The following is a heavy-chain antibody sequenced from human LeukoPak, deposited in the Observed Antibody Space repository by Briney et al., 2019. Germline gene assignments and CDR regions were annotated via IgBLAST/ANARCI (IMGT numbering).Heavy chain of an antibody. Sequence: KPSETLSLTCTVSGGSISSYYWSWIRQPPGKGLEWIGYIYYSGSTNYNPSLKSRVTISVDTSKNQFSLKLSSVTAADTAVYYCARGGYCSGGSCYSGAFDIWGQGTMVTVSS. V-gene: IGHV4-59*01. J-gene: IGHJ3*02. CDR2: IYYSGST. D-gene: IGHD2-15*01. CDR1: GGSISSYY. CDR3: ARGGYCSGGSCYSGAFDI.